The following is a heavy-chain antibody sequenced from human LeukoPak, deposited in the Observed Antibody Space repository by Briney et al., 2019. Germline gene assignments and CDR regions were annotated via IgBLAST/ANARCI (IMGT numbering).Heavy chain of an antibody. CDR1: GFTFSSYA. V-gene: IGHV3-23*01. Sequence: GGSLRLSCAASGFTFSSYAMSWVRQAPGKGLKWVSAISGSGGSTYYADSVKGRFTISRDNSKNTLYLQMNSLRAEDTAVYYCAKGGIGTFGVDYWGQGTLVTVSS. CDR2: ISGSGGST. CDR3: AKGGIGTFGVDY. D-gene: IGHD1-1*01. J-gene: IGHJ4*02.